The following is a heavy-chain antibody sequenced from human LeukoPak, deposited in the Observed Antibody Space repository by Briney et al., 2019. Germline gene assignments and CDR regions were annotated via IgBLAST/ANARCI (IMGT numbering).Heavy chain of an antibody. V-gene: IGHV4-34*01. D-gene: IGHD1-7*01. CDR1: GGSFSNYY. CDR3: ARRWNYGRNYYIDV. Sequence: SETLSLTCAVYGGSFSNYYWSWIRQTPGKGMEWIGEINDSGRTNYNPSLMSRVTVSVDTSRNQFSLRLTSVTATDTAVYYCARRWNYGRNYYIDVWGKGATVSVSS. J-gene: IGHJ6*03. CDR2: INDSGRT.